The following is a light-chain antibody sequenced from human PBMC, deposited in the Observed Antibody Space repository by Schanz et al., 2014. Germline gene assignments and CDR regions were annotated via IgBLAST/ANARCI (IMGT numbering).Light chain of an antibody. Sequence: EIVLTQSPATLSLSPGERATLSCRASQSVSSYLAWYQQKAGQAPRLLIYDASNRATGIPARFSGSGSGTDFTLTISSLEPEDFAMNYCQQYGNSTWTFGQGTKVEIK. J-gene: IGKJ1*01. CDR1: QSVSSY. V-gene: IGKV3-11*01. CDR3: QQYGNSTWT. CDR2: DAS.